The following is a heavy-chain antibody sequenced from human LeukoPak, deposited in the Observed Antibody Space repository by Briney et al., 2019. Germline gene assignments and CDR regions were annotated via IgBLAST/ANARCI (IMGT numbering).Heavy chain of an antibody. CDR1: GFTSDTYA. J-gene: IGHJ6*02. Sequence: GGSLRLSCAASGFTSDTYAMHWVRQAPGKGLERDSLISGDGGSTYYADSVKGRFTVSRDNSKNSLYLQMNSLRTEDTAFYYCAKGYSNYVAFYYYATDVWGQGTAVTVSS. D-gene: IGHD4-11*01. V-gene: IGHV3-43*02. CDR3: AKGYSNYVAFYYYATDV. CDR2: ISGDGGST.